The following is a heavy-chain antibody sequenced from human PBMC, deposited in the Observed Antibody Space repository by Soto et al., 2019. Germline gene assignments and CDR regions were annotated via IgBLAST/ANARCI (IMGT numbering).Heavy chain of an antibody. CDR3: ASVRGGYYYAMDV. CDR1: GGYISSSNL. Sequence: SETLSLTCAVSGGYISSSNLWSWVRQPPGKGLEWIGEIYHSGSTNYNPSLKSRVTISVDKSKNQFSLKLSSVTAADTAVYYCASVRGGYYYAMDVWGQGTTVTVSS. V-gene: IGHV4-4*02. D-gene: IGHD3-10*02. CDR2: IYHSGST. J-gene: IGHJ6*02.